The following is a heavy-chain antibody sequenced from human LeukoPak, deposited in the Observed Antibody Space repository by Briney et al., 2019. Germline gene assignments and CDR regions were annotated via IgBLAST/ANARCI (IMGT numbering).Heavy chain of an antibody. CDR3: ARSRGDQELLWFGEPSYYFDY. CDR1: GGSISSSSYY. D-gene: IGHD3-10*01. V-gene: IGHV4-39*07. CDR2: INHSGST. Sequence: SETLSLTCTVSGGSISSSSYYWGWIRQPPGKGLEWIGEINHSGSTNYNPSLKSRVTISVDTSKNQFSLKLSSVTAADTAVYYCARSRGDQELLWFGEPSYYFDYWGQGTLVTVSS. J-gene: IGHJ4*02.